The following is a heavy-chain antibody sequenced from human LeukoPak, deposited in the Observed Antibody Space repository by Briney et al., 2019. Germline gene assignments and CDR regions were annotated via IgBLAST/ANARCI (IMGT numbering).Heavy chain of an antibody. D-gene: IGHD3-16*01. J-gene: IGHJ6*03. CDR2: IYSSGST. CDR3: ARGAPYYYYYMDV. Sequence: SETLSLTCTVSGGSISSYYWSWTRQPPGKVLEWIGCIYSSGSTNYNPSLKSRVTISVATSKNQSSLKLTSVTAADTAVYFCARGAPYYYYYMDVWGKGTTVTISS. V-gene: IGHV4-59*01. CDR1: GGSISSYY.